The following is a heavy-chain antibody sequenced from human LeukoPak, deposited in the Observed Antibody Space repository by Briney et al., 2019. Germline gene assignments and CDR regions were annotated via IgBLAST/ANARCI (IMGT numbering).Heavy chain of an antibody. V-gene: IGHV3-15*01. D-gene: IGHD2-15*01. CDR1: GFTFSNAW. CDR2: IKSKTDGGTT. Sequence: PGGSLRLSCAASGFTFSNAWMSWVRQAPGKGLEWVGRIKSKTDGGTTDYAAPVKGRFTISRDDSKNTLYLQMNSLKTEDTAVYYCTTGLLSANKYFQHWGQGTLVTVSS. CDR3: TTGLLSANKYFQH. J-gene: IGHJ1*01.